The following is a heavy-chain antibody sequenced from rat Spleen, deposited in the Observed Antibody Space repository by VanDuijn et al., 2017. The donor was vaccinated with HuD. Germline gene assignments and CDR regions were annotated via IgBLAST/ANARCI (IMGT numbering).Heavy chain of an antibody. J-gene: IGHJ2*01. V-gene: IGHV3-3*01. CDR1: EHSISSSYR. CDR3: TRSPYYYGGHR. Sequence: EVQLQESGPGLVKPSQSLSLTCSVTEHSISSSYRWSWIRKFPGNELEWMGYINSAGNTNYNPSLKIRISITRDKSKNQFFRQVNSVTTEDTATYYCTRSPYYYGGHRWGQGVMVTVSS. D-gene: IGHD1-12*02. CDR2: INSAGNT.